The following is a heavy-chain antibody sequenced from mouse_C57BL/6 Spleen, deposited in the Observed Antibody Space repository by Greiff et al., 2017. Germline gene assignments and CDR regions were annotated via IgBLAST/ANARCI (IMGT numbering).Heavy chain of an antibody. D-gene: IGHD4-1*01. J-gene: IGHJ2*01. CDR3: ARIWDGDD. CDR1: GYAFSSYW. Sequence: QVQLQQSGAELVKPGASVTISCKASGYAFSSYWMNWVKQRPGKGLEWIGQIYPGDGDTNYNGKFKGKATRTADTSSSAAYMQLSSRTAEDAAVYCCARIWDGDDWGKGTTLTVSS. V-gene: IGHV1-80*01. CDR2: IYPGDGDT.